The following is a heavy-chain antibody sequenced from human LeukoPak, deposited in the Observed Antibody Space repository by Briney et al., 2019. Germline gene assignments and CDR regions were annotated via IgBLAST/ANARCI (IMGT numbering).Heavy chain of an antibody. J-gene: IGHJ4*02. V-gene: IGHV4-31*03. Sequence: SETLSLTCTVSGGSINSGDYYWSWIRQHPGKGLEWTGYIYYSGSTYYNPSLKSRVTISVDTSKNHFSLKLSSVTAADTAVYYCARMSGRESSGYYLDYWGQGTLVTVSS. CDR3: ARMSGRESSGYYLDY. CDR2: IYYSGST. D-gene: IGHD3-22*01. CDR1: GGSINSGDYY.